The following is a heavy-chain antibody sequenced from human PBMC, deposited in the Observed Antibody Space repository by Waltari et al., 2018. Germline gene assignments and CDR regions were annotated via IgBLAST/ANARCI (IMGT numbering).Heavy chain of an antibody. D-gene: IGHD2-21*02. J-gene: IGHJ3*01. CDR2: IRHTGIT. CDR1: YVSVTNYF. V-gene: IGHV4-59*08. Sequence: QVQLRESGPGLVKSSETLSLTCTVSYVSVTNYFWNWIRQPPGKALEWIGYIRHTGITKVNPSLRSRVSMSVDTSKSQSSLKVTSVTATDTAVYYCARWESDWRAFNVWGQGTTVTVSS. CDR3: ARWESDWRAFNV.